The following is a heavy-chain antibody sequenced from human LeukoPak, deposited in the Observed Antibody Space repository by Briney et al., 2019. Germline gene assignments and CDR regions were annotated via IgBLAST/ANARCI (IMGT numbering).Heavy chain of an antibody. CDR1: GLRFRNYG. Sequence: PEGSLRLSCVVSGLRFRNYGMHWVRQAPGKGLEWVAVIYYDGSNQYYADSVKGRFTVSRDNAKNTLYLQMDSLRAEDTAVYYCATDRNSGKYYDYWGQGTLVTVSS. CDR3: ATDRNSGKYYDY. V-gene: IGHV3-33*01. J-gene: IGHJ4*02. CDR2: IYYDGSNQ. D-gene: IGHD1-26*01.